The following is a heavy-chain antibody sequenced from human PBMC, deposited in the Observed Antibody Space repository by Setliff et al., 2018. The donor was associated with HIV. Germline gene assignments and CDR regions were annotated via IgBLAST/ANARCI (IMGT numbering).Heavy chain of an antibody. J-gene: IGHJ4*02. Sequence: SETLSLTCSVSGGSISSITYYWSWIRQPAGKGLEWIGHIFNSGTTNYSPSLKSRVSMSVDTSKNQFSLDLRSVTAADTAIYYCARDDTNFFDYWGQGALVTVSS. CDR1: GGSISSITYY. V-gene: IGHV4-61*09. CDR3: ARDDTNFFDY. CDR2: IFNSGTT.